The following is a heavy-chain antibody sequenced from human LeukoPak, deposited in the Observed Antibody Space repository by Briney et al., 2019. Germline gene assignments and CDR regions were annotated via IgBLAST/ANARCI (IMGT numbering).Heavy chain of an antibody. CDR2: IHSDGSTT. J-gene: IGHJ6*03. CDR1: GFTFSRNW. Sequence: GGSLRLSCAASGFTFSRNWMHWVRQAPGKGLVWVSRIHSDGSTTSYADYVKGRFTISRDNAKNSLYLQMNSLRAEDTAVYYCARDQKDIVVRYYYYYMDVWGKGTTVTVSS. D-gene: IGHD5-12*01. V-gene: IGHV3-74*01. CDR3: ARDQKDIVVRYYYYYMDV.